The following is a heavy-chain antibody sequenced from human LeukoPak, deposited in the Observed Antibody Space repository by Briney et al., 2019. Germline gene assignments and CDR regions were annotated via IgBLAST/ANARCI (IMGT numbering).Heavy chain of an antibody. Sequence: SVKVSCKASVGTFSSYAISWVRQAPGQGLEWMGGIIPIFGIANYAQKFQGRVTITTDESTSTAYMELSSLRSEDTAVYYCARGGRIGDYGDDDYYFDYWGQGTLVTVSS. CDR2: IIPIFGIA. D-gene: IGHD4-17*01. CDR3: ARGGRIGDYGDDDYYFDY. J-gene: IGHJ4*02. CDR1: VGTFSSYA. V-gene: IGHV1-69*05.